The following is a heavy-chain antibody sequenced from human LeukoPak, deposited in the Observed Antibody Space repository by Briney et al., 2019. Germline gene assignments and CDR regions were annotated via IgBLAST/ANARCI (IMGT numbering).Heavy chain of an antibody. CDR2: IDFSGST. D-gene: IGHD1-14*01. CDR3: ARGSGRWYKGWFDP. Sequence: PSETLSLTCTVSGGSISNYYWSWIRQHPGKGLEWIGNIDFSGSTNYNPSLKSRVTISVDMSKYQFSLKLSAVTAADTAVYYCARGSGRWYKGWFDPWGQGTLVTVS. V-gene: IGHV4-59*01. CDR1: GGSISNYY. J-gene: IGHJ5*02.